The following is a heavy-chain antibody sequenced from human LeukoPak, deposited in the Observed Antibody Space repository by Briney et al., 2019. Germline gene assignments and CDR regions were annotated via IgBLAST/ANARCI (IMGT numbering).Heavy chain of an antibody. CDR2: ISSRSTYI. D-gene: IGHD3-10*02. J-gene: IGHJ6*04. Sequence: GGSLRLSCVVSEFSFSDYLMHWVRQAPGKGLEWVSSISSRSTYIYYADSVKRRFTISRDNAKNSLYLQMNSLRAEDTAVYYCAELGITMIGGVWGKGTTVTISS. CDR1: EFSFSDYL. CDR3: AELGITMIGGV. V-gene: IGHV3-21*01.